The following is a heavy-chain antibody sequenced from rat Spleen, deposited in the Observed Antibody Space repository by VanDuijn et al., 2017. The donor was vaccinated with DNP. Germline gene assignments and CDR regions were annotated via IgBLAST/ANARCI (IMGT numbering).Heavy chain of an antibody. V-gene: IGHV5S10*01. Sequence: EVQLVGSGGGLVQPGRSRKLSCAASGFTFSDYNMAWVLQAPKKGLEWVATIIHDGKRTYYGDSVKGRFTISRDNTKSILYLQMDSLRSEDTATYYCSTLNYYASLSGYFDYWGQGVTVTVSS. CDR3: STLNYYASLSGYFDY. CDR2: IIHDGKRT. D-gene: IGHD1-12*01. CDR1: GFTFSDYN. J-gene: IGHJ2*01.